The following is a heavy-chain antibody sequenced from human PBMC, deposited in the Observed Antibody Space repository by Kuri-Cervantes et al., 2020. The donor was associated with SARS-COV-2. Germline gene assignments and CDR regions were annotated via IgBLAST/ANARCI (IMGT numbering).Heavy chain of an antibody. Sequence: GESLKISCAASGFTFSSYWMSWVRQAPGKGLEWVSLISWDGGSTYYADSVKGRFTISRDNSKNSLYLQMNSLRGEDTALYYCAKDSNYYGSGSYLDYWGQGTLVTVSS. D-gene: IGHD3-10*01. CDR3: AKDSNYYGSGSYLDY. J-gene: IGHJ4*02. V-gene: IGHV3-43D*03. CDR2: ISWDGGST. CDR1: GFTFSSYW.